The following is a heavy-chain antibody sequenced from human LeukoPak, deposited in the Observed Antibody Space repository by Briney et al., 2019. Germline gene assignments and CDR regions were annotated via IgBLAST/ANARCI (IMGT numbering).Heavy chain of an antibody. CDR2: IYGGGGGI. D-gene: IGHD6-13*01. V-gene: IGHV3-23*01. J-gene: IGHJ4*02. Sequence: PGGSLGLSCAASGFPFSTYAMNWVRQTPGKGLEWVSGIYGGGGGIQYADSVKGRFTISRDNSKNTLYLQMNSLRVEDTALYYCAKDRLPDGRWSLDYWGQGTLVTVSS. CDR3: AKDRLPDGRWSLDY. CDR1: GFPFSTYA.